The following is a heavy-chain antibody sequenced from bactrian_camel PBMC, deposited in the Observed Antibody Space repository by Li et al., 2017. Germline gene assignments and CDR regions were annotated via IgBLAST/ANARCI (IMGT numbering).Heavy chain of an antibody. J-gene: IGHJ4*01. Sequence: HVQLVESGGGSVQAGGSLRLSCAASGFTGGRHCMAWFRQVPGKEREAVAAISPGGIRKYYSESVEGRFTISRDNSKIALYLQMNNLEPEDTAMYYCAADLCAGWELSTGWRANDRFAYWGQGTQVTVS. V-gene: IGHV3S55*01. CDR1: GFTGGRHC. CDR2: ISPGGIRK. CDR3: AADLCAGWELSTGWRANDRFAY. D-gene: IGHD5*01.